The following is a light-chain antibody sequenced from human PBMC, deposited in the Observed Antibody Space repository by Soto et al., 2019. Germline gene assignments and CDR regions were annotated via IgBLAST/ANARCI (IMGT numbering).Light chain of an antibody. CDR3: QQRSNWPPT. Sequence: EIVLTQSPGSLSLSPGERATLSCRVCQTVSSSYLAWYQQKPGQPPRLLIYGASSRATGIPDRFSGSGSGTDFTLTISSLEPEDFAVYYCQQRSNWPPTFGQGTKVDIK. V-gene: IGKV3D-20*02. CDR1: QTVSSSY. CDR2: GAS. J-gene: IGKJ1*01.